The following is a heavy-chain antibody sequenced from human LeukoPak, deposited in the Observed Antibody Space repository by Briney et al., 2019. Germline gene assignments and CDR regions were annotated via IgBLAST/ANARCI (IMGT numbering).Heavy chain of an antibody. J-gene: IGHJ4*02. Sequence: GGSLRLSCVASVLAIADFAMHCVRQAPGKGLKWVSLISGDGVSTFYADSVKGRFSISRDNSKNSLYLEMNSLRTEDAAMYYCAKESGKFDYWGQGTLVAVSS. CDR2: ISGDGVST. CDR1: VLAIADFA. V-gene: IGHV3-43*02. CDR3: AKESGKFDY.